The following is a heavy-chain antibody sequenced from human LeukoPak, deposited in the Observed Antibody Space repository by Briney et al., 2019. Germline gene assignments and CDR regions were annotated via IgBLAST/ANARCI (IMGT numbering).Heavy chain of an antibody. CDR1: GFTFSSYS. V-gene: IGHV3-48*04. J-gene: IGHJ4*02. CDR2: ISSSSGTI. Sequence: GGSLRLSCAASGFTFSSYSLTWVRQAPGRGLEWVSYISSSSGTIHYADSVKGRFTSSWDNAKKSLYLQMNSLRAEDTAVYYCARSGKIYFDWLLDYWGQGTLVTVSS. D-gene: IGHD3-9*01. CDR3: ARSGKIYFDWLLDY.